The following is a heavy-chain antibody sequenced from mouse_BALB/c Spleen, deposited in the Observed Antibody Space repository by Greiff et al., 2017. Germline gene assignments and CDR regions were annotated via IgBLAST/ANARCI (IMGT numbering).Heavy chain of an antibody. Sequence: EVNVVESGAELVKPGASVKLSCTASGFNIKDTYMHWVKQRPEQGLEWIGRIDPANGNTKYDPKFQGKATITADTSSNTAYLQLSSLTSEDTAVYYCARPRGLLRPFAYWGQGTLVTVSA. CDR3: ARPRGLLRPFAY. CDR2: IDPANGNT. J-gene: IGHJ3*01. V-gene: IGHV14-3*02. CDR1: GFNIKDTY. D-gene: IGHD1-2*01.